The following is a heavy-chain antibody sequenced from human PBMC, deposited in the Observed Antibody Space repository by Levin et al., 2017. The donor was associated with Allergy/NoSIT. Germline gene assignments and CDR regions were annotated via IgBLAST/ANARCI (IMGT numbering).Heavy chain of an antibody. J-gene: IGHJ4*02. CDR1: GYTFTSYD. D-gene: IGHD1-26*01. CDR3: ARPTGSYYSIDY. CDR2: MNPNSGNT. Sequence: GASVKVSCKASGYTFTSYDINWVRQATGQGLEWMGWMNPNSGNTGYEQKFQGRVTMTWNTSISTAYMELSSLRSEDTAVYYCARPTGSYYSIDYWGQGTLVTVSS. V-gene: IGHV1-8*01.